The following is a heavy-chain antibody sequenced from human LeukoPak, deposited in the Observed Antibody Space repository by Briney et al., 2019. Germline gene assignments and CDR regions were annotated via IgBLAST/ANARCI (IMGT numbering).Heavy chain of an antibody. D-gene: IGHD3-16*01. CDR2: ISSNGGST. V-gene: IGHV3-64*01. Sequence: GGSLRLSCAASGFTFNSYAMHWVRQAPGKGLEYVSAISSNGGSTYYANSVKGIFTISRDNTKNTLYIKMGSLRAEDKAVYYCARGLYVATQRFDYWGQGTLVTVSS. J-gene: IGHJ4*02. CDR1: GFTFNSYA. CDR3: ARGLYVATQRFDY.